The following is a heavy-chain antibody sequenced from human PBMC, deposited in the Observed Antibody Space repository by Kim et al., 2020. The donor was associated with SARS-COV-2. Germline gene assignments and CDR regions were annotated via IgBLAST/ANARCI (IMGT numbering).Heavy chain of an antibody. Sequence: SVKVSCKASGGTFSSYAISWVRQAPGQGLEWMGGIIPIFGTANYAQKFQGRVTITADESTSTAYMELSSLRSEDTAVYYCARVAHRDIVATFNKGWFDPWGQGTLVTVSS. D-gene: IGHD5-12*01. CDR1: GGTFSSYA. J-gene: IGHJ5*02. CDR2: IIPIFGTA. V-gene: IGHV1-69*13. CDR3: ARVAHRDIVATFNKGWFDP.